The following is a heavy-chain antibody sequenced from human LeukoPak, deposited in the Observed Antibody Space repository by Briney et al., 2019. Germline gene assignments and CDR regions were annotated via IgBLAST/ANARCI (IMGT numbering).Heavy chain of an antibody. J-gene: IGHJ4*02. CDR1: GGPIGSHY. CDR2: VYDIGTT. Sequence: SETLSLTCIVSGGPIGSHYWTWIRQTPGKGLEWIGYVYDIGTTKYNPSLKSRVTISVDTSKNQFSLKLSSVTAADTAVYYCARLTSSNYDILTGYYLFDYWGQGTLVTVSS. D-gene: IGHD3-9*01. V-gene: IGHV4-59*08. CDR3: ARLTSSNYDILTGYYLFDY.